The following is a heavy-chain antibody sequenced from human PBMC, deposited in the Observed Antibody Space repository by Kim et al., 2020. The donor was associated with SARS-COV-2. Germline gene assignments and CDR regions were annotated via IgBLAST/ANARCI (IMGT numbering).Heavy chain of an antibody. J-gene: IGHJ4*02. Sequence: SETLSLTCAVYGGFFSGYYWSWIRQPPGKGLEWIGEINHSGSTNYNPSLKSRVTISVDTSKNQFSLKLSSVTAADTAVYYCARGRCFDYWGQGTLVTVSS. CDR2: INHSGST. CDR1: GGFFSGYY. CDR3: ARGRCFDY. V-gene: IGHV4-34*01.